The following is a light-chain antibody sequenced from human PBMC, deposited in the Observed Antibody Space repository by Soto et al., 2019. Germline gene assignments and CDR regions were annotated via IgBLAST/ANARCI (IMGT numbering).Light chain of an antibody. Sequence: DIQMTQSPSSVSASVGDRFTVTCHASQHIRNYLNWYQQKPGKAPKLLIYDASSLQRGVPSRFTGSGSGTVFTFTINSLQPEDVATYYCQQYDNVPITFGQGTRLEIK. CDR3: QQYDNVPIT. CDR2: DAS. J-gene: IGKJ5*01. V-gene: IGKV1-33*01. CDR1: QHIRNY.